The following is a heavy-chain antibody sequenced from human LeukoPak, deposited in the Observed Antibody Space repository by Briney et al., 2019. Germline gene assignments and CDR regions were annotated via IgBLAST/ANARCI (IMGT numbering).Heavy chain of an antibody. D-gene: IGHD3-10*01. CDR1: GDSVNGYY. V-gene: IGHV4-59*02. J-gene: IGHJ5*02. Sequence: SETLSLTCTVSGDSVNGYYWSWIRQPPGKGLEWIAYIYYSGSTNYNPSLKSRVTISVDTSKNQFSLKLSSVTAADTAVYYCASYYYGSGNYNWFDPWGQGTLVTVSS. CDR2: IYYSGST. CDR3: ASYYYGSGNYNWFDP.